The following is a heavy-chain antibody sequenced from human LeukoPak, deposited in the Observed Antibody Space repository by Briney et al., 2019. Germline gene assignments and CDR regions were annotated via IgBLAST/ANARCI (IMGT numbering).Heavy chain of an antibody. V-gene: IGHV4-39*07. D-gene: IGHD5-24*01. CDR3: AREAEITRFDY. J-gene: IGHJ4*02. Sequence: SETLSLTCTVSGVSISSSSYYWGWIRQPPGKGLEWIGSIYYSGSTYYNPSLKSRLTISVDTAKNQFSLKLNSVTPDDTAVYYCAREAEITRFDYWGQGTLVTVSS. CDR1: GVSISSSSYY. CDR2: IYYSGST.